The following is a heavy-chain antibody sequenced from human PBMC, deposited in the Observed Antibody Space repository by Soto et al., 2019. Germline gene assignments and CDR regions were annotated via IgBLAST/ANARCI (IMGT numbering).Heavy chain of an antibody. CDR2: FSAGGRA. Sequence: EVQLLESGGALVRPGGSLRLSCAASGFSFNNYALSWVRQAPGKGLEWVSTFSAGGRAYYAAPVQRRFTIARDSSQDTVHLQISDLRPEDTAVYYCAKESLPEHYGDTLFDYWGQGTRVTVSS. CDR3: AKESLPEHYGDTLFDY. V-gene: IGHV3-23*01. J-gene: IGHJ4*02. CDR1: GFSFNNYA. D-gene: IGHD4-17*01.